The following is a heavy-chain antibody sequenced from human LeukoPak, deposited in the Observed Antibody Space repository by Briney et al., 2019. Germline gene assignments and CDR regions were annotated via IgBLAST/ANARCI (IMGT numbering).Heavy chain of an antibody. CDR1: GGSISGYY. CDR3: ARHVLQDIVVVPADPIRYNWFDP. D-gene: IGHD2-2*01. Sequence: PSETLSLTCAVYGGSISGYYWSWIRQAPGKGLEWIGEINHSGSTNYNPSLKSRVTISVDTSKNQFSLKLSSVTAADTAVYYCARHVLQDIVVVPADPIRYNWFDPWGQGTLVTVSS. V-gene: IGHV4-34*01. CDR2: INHSGST. J-gene: IGHJ5*02.